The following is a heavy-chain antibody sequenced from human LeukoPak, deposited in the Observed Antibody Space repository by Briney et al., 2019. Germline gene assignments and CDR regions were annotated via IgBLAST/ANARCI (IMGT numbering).Heavy chain of an antibody. V-gene: IGHV3-53*01. CDR1: GFTVSSKY. Sequence: PGGSLRLSCAASGFTVSSKYMSWVRQAPGKGLEWVSVIYSGGATYYADSVKGRFTISRDNSKNTLYLQMNSLRAEDTAVYHCAREDHRSGTYYGMVVWGQGTTVIVSS. CDR3: AREDHRSGTYYGMVV. J-gene: IGHJ6*02. CDR2: IYSGGAT. D-gene: IGHD3-10*01.